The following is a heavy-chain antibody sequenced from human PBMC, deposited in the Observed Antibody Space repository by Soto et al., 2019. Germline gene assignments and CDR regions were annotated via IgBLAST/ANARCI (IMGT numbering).Heavy chain of an antibody. CDR2: INHSGST. Sequence: PSETLSLTCAVYGGSFSGYYWSWIRQPPGKGLEWIGEINHSGSTNYNPSLKSRVTISVDTSKNQFSLKLSSVTAADTAVYYCARGTYYYDSSGYYQGGYYYYGMDVWGQGTTVTVSS. CDR1: GGSFSGYY. V-gene: IGHV4-34*01. J-gene: IGHJ6*02. CDR3: ARGTYYYDSSGYYQGGYYYYGMDV. D-gene: IGHD3-22*01.